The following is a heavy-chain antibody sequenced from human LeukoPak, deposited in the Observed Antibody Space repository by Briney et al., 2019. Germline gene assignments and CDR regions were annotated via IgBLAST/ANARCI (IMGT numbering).Heavy chain of an antibody. V-gene: IGHV3-23*01. CDR3: AKGSWCDY. CDR1: GFTFSRFD. D-gene: IGHD6-13*01. Sequence: GGSLRLSCAASGFTFSRFDMTWVRQAPGKGLEWVSGISASTGATYYADSVKGRFIISRDNPKDTLYLQMNSLRAEDTAVYYCAKGSWCDYWGQGSLVTVSS. CDR2: ISASTGAT. J-gene: IGHJ4*02.